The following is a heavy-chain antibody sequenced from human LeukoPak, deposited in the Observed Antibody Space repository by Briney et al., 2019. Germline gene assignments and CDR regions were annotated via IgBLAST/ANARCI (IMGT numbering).Heavy chain of an antibody. V-gene: IGHV4-4*02. CDR1: GGSITTSNW. D-gene: IGHD4-17*01. CDR3: ASPSLMSGEPSYFDF. J-gene: IGHJ4*02. CDR2: IYHSGSA. Sequence: SGTLSLTCAVSGGSITTSNWWSWVRQPPGKGLEWIGEIYHSGSANYNPSLESRVTISVDKSKNQFSLKLTSVTAADTAVYYCASPSLMSGEPSYFDFWGQGTLVSVSA.